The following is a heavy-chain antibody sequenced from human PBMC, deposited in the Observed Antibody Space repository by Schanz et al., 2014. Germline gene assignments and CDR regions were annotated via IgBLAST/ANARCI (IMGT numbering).Heavy chain of an antibody. V-gene: IGHV1-18*01. J-gene: IGHJ4*02. CDR2: ISAQTGDT. Sequence: QVQLVQSGAEVKKPGASVKVSCKASGYTFTAYGINWVRQAPGQGLEWIGWISAQTGDTRYAQKMQGRVTMTRDVSSTTAFLELRSLRYDDTAVYYCARGGYSSGWYDRDIARFDYWGQGTLVTVSA. CDR1: GYTFTAYG. D-gene: IGHD6-19*01. CDR3: ARGGYSSGWYDRDIARFDY.